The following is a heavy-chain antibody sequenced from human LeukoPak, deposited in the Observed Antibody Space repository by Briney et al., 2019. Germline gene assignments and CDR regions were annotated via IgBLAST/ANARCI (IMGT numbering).Heavy chain of an antibody. CDR1: GGSFSGYY. Sequence: SSETLSLTRAVYGGSFSGYYWRGIRQPPGKGLEWSGEIHHSGSTNYNPSLKSRVTISVDASKNQFSLNLSSVTAADTAVYYCARRSRSWWRPPAMALDIWGQGTMVTVSS. D-gene: IGHD6-13*01. CDR3: ARRSRSWWRPPAMALDI. CDR2: IHHSGST. V-gene: IGHV4-34*01. J-gene: IGHJ3*02.